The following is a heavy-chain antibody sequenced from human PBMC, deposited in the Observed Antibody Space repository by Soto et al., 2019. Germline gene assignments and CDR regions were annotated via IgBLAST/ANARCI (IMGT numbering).Heavy chain of an antibody. J-gene: IGHJ4*02. CDR3: ARDTIGSSWYQFGY. Sequence: QVQLVESGGGVVQPGRSLRLSCAASGFTFSSYGMHWVRQAPGKGLEWVAVIWYDGSNKYYADSVKGRFTISRDNSKNTLYLQMNSLRAEDTAVYYCARDTIGSSWYQFGYWGQGTLVTVSS. D-gene: IGHD6-13*01. V-gene: IGHV3-33*01. CDR1: GFTFSSYG. CDR2: IWYDGSNK.